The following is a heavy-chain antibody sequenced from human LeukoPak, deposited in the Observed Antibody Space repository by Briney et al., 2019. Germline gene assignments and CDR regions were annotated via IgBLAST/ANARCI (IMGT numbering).Heavy chain of an antibody. CDR3: ARGHYDSSGYYYDGGFDI. CDR2: INPNSGGT. CDR1: GYTFTGCY. J-gene: IGHJ3*02. Sequence: EASVKVSCKASGYTFTGCYMHWVRQAPGQGLEWMGRINPNSGGTNYAQKFQGRVTMTRDTSISTAYMELSRLRSDDTAVYYCARGHYDSSGYYYDGGFDIWGQGTMVTVSS. V-gene: IGHV1-2*06. D-gene: IGHD3-22*01.